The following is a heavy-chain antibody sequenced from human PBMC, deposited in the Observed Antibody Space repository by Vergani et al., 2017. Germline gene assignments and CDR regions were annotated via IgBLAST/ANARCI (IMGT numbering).Heavy chain of an antibody. Sequence: EVQLLESGGGLVQPGGSLRLSCAASGFTFSSYAMSWVRQAPGKGLEWVSVIYSGGSTYYADSVKGRFTISRDNSKNTLYLQMNSLRAEDTAVYYCARVFGSGSYPTTTAFDYWGQGTLVTVSS. CDR3: ARVFGSGSYPTTTAFDY. V-gene: IGHV3-66*01. J-gene: IGHJ4*02. D-gene: IGHD1-26*01. CDR2: IYSGGST. CDR1: GFTFSSYA.